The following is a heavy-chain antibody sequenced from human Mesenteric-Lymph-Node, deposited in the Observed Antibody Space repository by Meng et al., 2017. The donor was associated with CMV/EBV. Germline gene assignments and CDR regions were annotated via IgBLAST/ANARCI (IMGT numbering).Heavy chain of an antibody. CDR3: ARRGATLFHYYYAMDV. CDR1: GGTFSSYA. Sequence: SVKVSCKVSGGTFSSYAISWVRQAPEQGLEWMGGIIPIFGTANYAQKFQGRVTITTDESTSTAYMELSSLRSEDTAVYYCARRGATLFHYYYAMDVWGQGTTVTVSS. J-gene: IGHJ6*02. D-gene: IGHD1-26*01. CDR2: IIPIFGTA. V-gene: IGHV1-69*05.